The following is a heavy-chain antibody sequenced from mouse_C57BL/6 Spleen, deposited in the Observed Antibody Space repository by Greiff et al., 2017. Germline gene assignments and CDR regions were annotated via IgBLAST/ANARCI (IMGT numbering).Heavy chain of an antibody. D-gene: IGHD2-4*01. V-gene: IGHV3-6*01. CDR3: ARDRGLRFAY. Sequence: VQLQQSGPGLVKPSQSLSLTCSVTGYSITSGYYWNWIRQFPGNKLEWMGYISYDGSNNYNPSLKNRISITRDTSKNQFFLKLNSVTTEDTATYYCARDRGLRFAYWGQGTLVTVSA. J-gene: IGHJ3*01. CDR1: GYSITSGYY. CDR2: ISYDGSN.